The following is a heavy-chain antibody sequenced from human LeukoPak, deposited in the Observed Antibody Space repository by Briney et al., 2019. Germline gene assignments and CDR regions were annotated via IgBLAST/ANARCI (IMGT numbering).Heavy chain of an antibody. CDR2: IYYGGST. CDR1: GGSVSSGSYY. Sequence: ESSETLSLTCTVSGGSVSSGSYYWSWIRQPPGKGLEWIGYIYYGGSTNYNPSLKSRVTTSVDTSKNQFSLKLTSVTAADTAVYYRARDQSIGAASGFDYWGQGTLVTVSS. D-gene: IGHD6-13*01. CDR3: ARDQSIGAASGFDY. V-gene: IGHV4-61*01. J-gene: IGHJ4*02.